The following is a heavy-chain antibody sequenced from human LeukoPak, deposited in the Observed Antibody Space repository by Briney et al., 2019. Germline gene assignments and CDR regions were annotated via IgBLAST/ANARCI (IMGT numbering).Heavy chain of an antibody. CDR2: IKQDGSEK. CDR1: GFTFSSYW. D-gene: IGHD3-22*01. V-gene: IGHV3-7*02. CDR3: ARQYYYDSSGYYSPINHFDY. Sequence: GGSLRLSCAASGFTFSSYWMSWVRQAPGKGLEWVANIKQDGSEKYYVDSVKGRFTISRDNSKNTLYLQMNSLRAEDTAVYYCARQYYYDSSGYYSPINHFDYWGQGTLVTVSS. J-gene: IGHJ4*02.